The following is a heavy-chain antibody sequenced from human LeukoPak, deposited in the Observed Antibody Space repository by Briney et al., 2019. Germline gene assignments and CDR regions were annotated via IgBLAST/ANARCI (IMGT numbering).Heavy chain of an antibody. D-gene: IGHD4-17*01. V-gene: IGHV3-23*01. CDR1: GFTFSSYA. Sequence: GGSLRLSCAASGFTFSSYAMSWVRQAPGKGLEWVSAIRGSGGSTYYADSVKGRFTISRDNSKNTLYLQMNSLRAEDTAVYYCAKPKTPYGDYVSWFDYWGQGTLVTVSS. J-gene: IGHJ4*02. CDR2: IRGSGGST. CDR3: AKPKTPYGDYVSWFDY.